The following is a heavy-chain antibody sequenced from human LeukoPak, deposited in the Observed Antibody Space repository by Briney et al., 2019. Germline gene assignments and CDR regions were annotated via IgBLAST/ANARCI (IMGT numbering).Heavy chain of an antibody. CDR1: GYTFTSYG. Sequence: ASVKVSCKASGYTFTSYGISWVRQAAGQGLEWMGLISAYNGNTNYAQKLQGRFTMTEDTSTDTAYMELSSLRSEDTAVYFCATIVSGVDDYFYYYMDVWGKGTPVTVSS. J-gene: IGHJ6*03. CDR3: ATIVSGVDDYFYYYMDV. D-gene: IGHD2/OR15-2a*01. CDR2: ISAYNGNT. V-gene: IGHV1-18*01.